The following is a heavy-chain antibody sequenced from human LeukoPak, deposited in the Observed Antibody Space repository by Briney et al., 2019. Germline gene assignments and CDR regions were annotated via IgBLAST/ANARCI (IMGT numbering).Heavy chain of an antibody. J-gene: IGHJ4*02. D-gene: IGHD2/OR15-2a*01. CDR3: ARADKIVLPTPLDY. Sequence: PGGSLRLSCAASGFTFSSYAMSWVRQAPGRGLEWVSAITSSGGSTYYADSVKGRFSISRDNSKNTLYLQMNSLRAEDTALYYCARADKIVLPTPLDYWGQGTLVTVSS. CDR1: GFTFSSYA. V-gene: IGHV3-23*01. CDR2: ITSSGGST.